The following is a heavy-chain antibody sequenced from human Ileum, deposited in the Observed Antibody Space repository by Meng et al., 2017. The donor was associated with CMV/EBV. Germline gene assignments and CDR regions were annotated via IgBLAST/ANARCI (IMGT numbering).Heavy chain of an antibody. CDR1: GASISRSTYY. D-gene: IGHD2-21*02. CDR2: IYYSGGT. J-gene: IGHJ4*02. Sequence: QLQLLESGPGLVKPSETLSLTCTVSGASISRSTYYWGWIRQPPGKGLEWIGSIYYSGGTYYNPSLKSRVTISVDTSKNQFSLKLNSVTAADTAVYYCASGDSLRAVDFWGQGTLVTVSS. V-gene: IGHV4-39*07. CDR3: ASGDSLRAVDF.